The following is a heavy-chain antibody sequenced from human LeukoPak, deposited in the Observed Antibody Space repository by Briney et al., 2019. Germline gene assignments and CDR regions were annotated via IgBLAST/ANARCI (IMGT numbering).Heavy chain of an antibody. CDR1: GGTFSSYA. CDR2: IIPIFGKA. D-gene: IGHD5-18*01. J-gene: IGHJ4*02. Sequence: ASVKLSCKASGGTFSSYAISWVRQAPGQGLEWVGRIIPIFGKANYVQSFEGRVTITADESTSTAYMELSSLRSEDTAVYYCARMSGYSYGAGFDYWGQGTLVTVSS. V-gene: IGHV1-69*13. CDR3: ARMSGYSYGAGFDY.